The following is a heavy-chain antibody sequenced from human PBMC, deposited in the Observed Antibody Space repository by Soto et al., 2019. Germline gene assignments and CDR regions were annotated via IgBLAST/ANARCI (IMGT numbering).Heavy chain of an antibody. CDR1: GYTFTHFY. CDR2: ISPHNFNT. J-gene: IGHJ4*02. D-gene: IGHD3-9*01. CDR3: ARDGGGYDILTGYYKAHHFDY. V-gene: IGHV1-18*01. Sequence: VKVSCKASGYTFTHFYITWVRQAPGQGLEWMGAISPHNFNTNYAQKFRGRVTLTTEKSTSTAYMDLRSLTSDDTAVYYCARDGGGYDILTGYYKAHHFDYWGQGVPVTVSS.